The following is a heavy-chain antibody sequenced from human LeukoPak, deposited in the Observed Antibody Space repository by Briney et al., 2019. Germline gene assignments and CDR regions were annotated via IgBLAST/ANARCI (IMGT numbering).Heavy chain of an antibody. CDR3: ARSLTYYDILTGPDY. J-gene: IGHJ4*02. CDR2: ISYDGSDK. V-gene: IGHV3-30*03. D-gene: IGHD3-9*01. Sequence: PGGSLRLSCAASGFTFSNAWMSWVRQAPGKGLEWVAVISYDGSDKYYADSVKGRFTISRDNSKTTLYLQMNSLRAEDTAVYFCARSLTYYDILTGPDYWGQGTLVTVSS. CDR1: GFTFSNAW.